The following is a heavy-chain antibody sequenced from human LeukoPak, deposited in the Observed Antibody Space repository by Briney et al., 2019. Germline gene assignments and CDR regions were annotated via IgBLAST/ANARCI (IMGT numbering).Heavy chain of an antibody. Sequence: GESLKISCKGSGYSFTSYRIGWVRQMPGKGLEWMGIIYPGDSDTRYSPSFQGQVTISADKSISTAYLQWSSLKASDTAMYYCARHRRDSSGHDAFDIWGQGTMVTVSS. D-gene: IGHD3-22*01. V-gene: IGHV5-51*01. J-gene: IGHJ3*02. CDR2: IYPGDSDT. CDR1: GYSFTSYR. CDR3: ARHRRDSSGHDAFDI.